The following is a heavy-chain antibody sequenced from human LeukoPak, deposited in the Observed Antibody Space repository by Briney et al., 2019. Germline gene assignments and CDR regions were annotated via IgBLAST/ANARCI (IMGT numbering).Heavy chain of an antibody. CDR1: GFTFEDYA. D-gene: IGHD4-17*01. V-gene: IGHV3-23*01. Sequence: GGSLRLSCAASGFTFEDYAMHWVRQAPGKGLEWVSAISGSGGSTYYADSVKGRFTISRDSSKNTLYLQMNSLRAEDTAVYYCAKDTTVTPEDAFDIWGQGTMVTVSS. CDR2: ISGSGGST. J-gene: IGHJ3*02. CDR3: AKDTTVTPEDAFDI.